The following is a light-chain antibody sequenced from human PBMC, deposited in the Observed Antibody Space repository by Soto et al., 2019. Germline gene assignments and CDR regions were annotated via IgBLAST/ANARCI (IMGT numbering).Light chain of an antibody. V-gene: IGKV3-11*01. Sequence: EIVLTQSPATLSLSPGERATLSCRASQSVSSYLAGYQHKPGQAPRLLIYDASNRATGIPARFSGSGSGTDFTLPISSLEPEDFAVYYCQKRSNCPPTLGGGTKVEIK. CDR2: DAS. CDR3: QKRSNCPPT. CDR1: QSVSSY. J-gene: IGKJ4*01.